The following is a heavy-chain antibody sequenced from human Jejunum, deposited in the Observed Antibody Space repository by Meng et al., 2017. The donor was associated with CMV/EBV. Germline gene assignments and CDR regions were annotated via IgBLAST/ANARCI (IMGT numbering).Heavy chain of an antibody. CDR1: GYTDTGDG. V-gene: IGHV1-2*02. CDR3: AKEHCRSSWCGP. D-gene: IGHD2-2*01. Sequence: CEALGYTDTGDGINVVRQDPEQGCEWMRRINRKRGATNDKQKLQGKVTMTEDTSNSTTDMERSNLKSDDAAGYYCAKEHCRSSWCGPWGQGTLVTVSS. J-gene: IGHJ5*02. CDR2: INRKRGAT.